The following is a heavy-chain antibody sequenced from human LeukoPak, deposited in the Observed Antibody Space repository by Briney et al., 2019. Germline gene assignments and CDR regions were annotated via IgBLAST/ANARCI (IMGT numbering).Heavy chain of an antibody. J-gene: IGHJ4*02. Sequence: SEALSLTCTVSGGSISSSSYYWGWIRQPPGKGLEWIGSIYYSGSTYYHPSLKSRVTISVDTSKNQFSLKLSSVTAADTAVYYCARLRRQADYFDYWGQGTLVTVSS. CDR2: IYYSGST. CDR3: ARLRRQADYFDY. V-gene: IGHV4-39*01. CDR1: GGSISSSSYY. D-gene: IGHD6-25*01.